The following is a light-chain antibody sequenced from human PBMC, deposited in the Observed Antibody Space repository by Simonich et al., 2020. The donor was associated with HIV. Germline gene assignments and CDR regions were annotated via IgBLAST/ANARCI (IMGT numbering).Light chain of an antibody. CDR1: QGISSA. J-gene: IGKJ1*01. Sequence: IQLTQSPSSLSASVGDRATITCRTRQGISSALVWYQQKPGKAPKLLRYAASRLESGVPTRFRGSGSGTDYTLTISSLQPEDFATYYCQQYNSYWTFGQGTKVEIK. CDR3: QQYNSYWT. CDR2: AAS. V-gene: IGKV1-NL1*01.